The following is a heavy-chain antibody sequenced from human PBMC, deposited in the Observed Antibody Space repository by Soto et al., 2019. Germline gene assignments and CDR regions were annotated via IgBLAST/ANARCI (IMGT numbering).Heavy chain of an antibody. CDR1: GYTFTSYG. CDR3: ARAGYDILTGYYGFDY. J-gene: IGHJ4*02. V-gene: IGHV1-18*01. Sequence: ASVKVSCKASGYTFTSYGISWVRQAPGQGLEWMGWISAHNGNTNYAQKLQGRVTMTTDTSTSTAYMERRSLRSDDTAVYYCARAGYDILTGYYGFDYWGQGTLVTVSS. D-gene: IGHD3-9*01. CDR2: ISAHNGNT.